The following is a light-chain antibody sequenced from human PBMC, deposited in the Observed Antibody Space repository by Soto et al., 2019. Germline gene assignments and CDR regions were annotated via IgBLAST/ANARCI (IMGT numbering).Light chain of an antibody. V-gene: IGKV1-5*01. J-gene: IGKJ1*01. CDR1: QTISTW. CDR2: DAS. Sequence: DVKLTLSQSTLSAXVGDXATIXXRASQTISTWLAWYQHKPGKAPNLLIYDASTLISGVPSRFSGSGSGTEFTLTISSLQPVDFATYYCQHYNSYSESFGQG. CDR3: QHYNSYSES.